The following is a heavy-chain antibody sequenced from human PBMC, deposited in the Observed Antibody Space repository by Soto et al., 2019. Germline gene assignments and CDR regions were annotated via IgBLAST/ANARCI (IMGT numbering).Heavy chain of an antibody. V-gene: IGHV3-23*01. CDR2: ISGSGGST. CDR1: GFTFSSYA. D-gene: IGHD3-3*01. Sequence: EVQLLESGGGLVQPGGSLRLSCAASGFTFSSYAMSWVRQAPGKGLEWVSAISGSGGSTYYADSVKGRFTISRDNSKNTLYLQMTSLRAEDTAVYYCAKTGRYYDFWSGYSTHHFDPWGQGTLVTVSS. CDR3: AKTGRYYDFWSGYSTHHFDP. J-gene: IGHJ5*02.